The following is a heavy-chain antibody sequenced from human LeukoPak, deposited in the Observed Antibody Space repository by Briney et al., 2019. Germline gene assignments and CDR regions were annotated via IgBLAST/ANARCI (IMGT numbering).Heavy chain of an antibody. CDR2: IWNDGSNK. J-gene: IGHJ4*02. CDR1: GFNFSSVV. Sequence: PGGSLRLSCAASGFNFSSVVMHWVRQAPGKGLEWVAVIWNDGSNKYYADSVKGRFTISRDNSKNTFYLQMNSLRAEDTAVYYCARGPSAYPKCFDYWGQGTLVTVSS. D-gene: IGHD5-12*01. V-gene: IGHV3-33*01. CDR3: ARGPSAYPKCFDY.